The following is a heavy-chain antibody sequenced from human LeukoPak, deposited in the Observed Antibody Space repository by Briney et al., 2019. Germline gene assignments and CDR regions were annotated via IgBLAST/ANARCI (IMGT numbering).Heavy chain of an antibody. V-gene: IGHV4-31*03. D-gene: IGHD3-22*01. CDR2: IYYSGST. CDR1: GGSISSGGYY. CDR3: ARETYYYDSSGYYRTDAFDI. Sequence: SETLSLTCTVSGGSISSGGYYWSWIRQHPGKGLEWIGYIYYSGSTYYNPSLKSRVTISVDTSKNQFSLKLSSVTATDTAVYYCARETYYYDSSGYYRTDAFDIWGQGTMVTVSS. J-gene: IGHJ3*02.